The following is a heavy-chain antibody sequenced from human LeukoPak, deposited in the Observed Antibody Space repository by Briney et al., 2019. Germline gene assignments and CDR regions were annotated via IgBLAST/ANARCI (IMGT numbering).Heavy chain of an antibody. V-gene: IGHV4-59*12. CDR2: TLYGGSN. J-gene: IGHJ4*02. CDR3: VSLLFGGAGRGN. D-gene: IGHD3-3*01. Sequence: SEPLSLTCSVSSGSIDNEHWCWVRQPPGKGLEWIGHTLYGGSNKFNPSLKSRVTISVDRSKNQFSLTLISVTAADTAVYYCVSLLFGGAGRGNWGQGSLVTVSS. CDR1: SGSIDNEH.